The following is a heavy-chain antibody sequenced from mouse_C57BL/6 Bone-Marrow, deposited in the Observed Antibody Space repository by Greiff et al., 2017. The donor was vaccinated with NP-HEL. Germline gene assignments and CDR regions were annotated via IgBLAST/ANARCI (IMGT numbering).Heavy chain of an antibody. D-gene: IGHD1-1*01. CDR3: TRSAVVATGDY. J-gene: IGHJ2*01. Sequence: VQVVESGAELVRPGASVTLSCKASGYTFTDYEMHWVKQTPVHGLEWIGAIDPETGGTAYNQKFKGKAILTADKSSSTAYMELRSLTSEDSAVYYCTRSAVVATGDYWGQGTTLTVSS. V-gene: IGHV1-15*01. CDR1: GYTFTDYE. CDR2: IDPETGGT.